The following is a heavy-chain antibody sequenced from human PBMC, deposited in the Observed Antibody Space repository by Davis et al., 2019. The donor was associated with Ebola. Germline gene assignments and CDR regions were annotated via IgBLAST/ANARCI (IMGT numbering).Heavy chain of an antibody. Sequence: ASVKVSCKASGYTFTSYDINWVRQATGQGLEWMGWMNPNSGNTGYAQKFQGRVTMTRNTSISTAYMELSSLTSEDTAVYYCATFIIQLFLDPVGYMDVWGKGTTVTVSS. CDR1: GYTFTSYD. CDR3: ATFIIQLFLDPVGYMDV. J-gene: IGHJ6*03. D-gene: IGHD3/OR15-3a*01. V-gene: IGHV1-8*01. CDR2: MNPNSGNT.